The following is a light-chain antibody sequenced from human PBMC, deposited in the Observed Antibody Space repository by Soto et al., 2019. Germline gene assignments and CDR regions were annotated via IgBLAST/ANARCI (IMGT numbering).Light chain of an antibody. CDR2: SDN. Sequence: QSVLTQPPSASGTPGQRVTISCSGSSSSIGNNAVNWYQQLPGTAPKLLIYSDNHRPSGVPDRFSGSKSGTSASLAISGLQSEDEADYHCATWDDSLNAYVFGIGTKVTAL. CDR3: ATWDDSLNAYV. V-gene: IGLV1-44*01. CDR1: SSSIGNNA. J-gene: IGLJ1*01.